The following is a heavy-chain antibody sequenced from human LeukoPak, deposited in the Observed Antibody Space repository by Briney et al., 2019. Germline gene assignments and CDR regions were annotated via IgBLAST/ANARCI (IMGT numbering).Heavy chain of an antibody. CDR1: GFTFSGSA. CDR2: IRSKANSYAT. D-gene: IGHD4-17*01. Sequence: PGGSLRLSCAASGFTFSGSAMHWVRQASGKGLEWVGRIRSKANSYATAYAASVKGRFTISRDDSKNTAYLQMDSLKTEDTAVYYCARDQLRDYGDYGFSKWGQGTLVTVSS. V-gene: IGHV3-73*01. J-gene: IGHJ4*02. CDR3: ARDQLRDYGDYGFSK.